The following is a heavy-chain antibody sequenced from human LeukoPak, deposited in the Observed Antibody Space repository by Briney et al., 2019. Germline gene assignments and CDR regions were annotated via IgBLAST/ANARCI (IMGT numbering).Heavy chain of an antibody. V-gene: IGHV3-30*18. CDR3: AKVHSSSTPYYYYYMDV. CDR1: GFSFSTYG. CDR2: ISNDGSNK. Sequence: PGGSLRLSCAASGFSFSTYGMYWVRQSPGKGLEWVAAISNDGSNKNYADSVKGRFTISRDNSKNTLYLQMNSLRAEDTAVYYCAKVHSSSTPYYYYYMDVWGKGTTVTVSS. J-gene: IGHJ6*03. D-gene: IGHD6-6*01.